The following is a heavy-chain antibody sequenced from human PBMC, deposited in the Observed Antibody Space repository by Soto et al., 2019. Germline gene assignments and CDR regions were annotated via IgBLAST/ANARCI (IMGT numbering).Heavy chain of an antibody. CDR1: GFTFSSYA. V-gene: IGHV3-64D*06. J-gene: IGHJ4*02. Sequence: LRLSCSASGFTFSSYAMHWVRQAPGKGLEYVSAISSNGGSTYYADSVKGRFTISRDNSKNTLCLQMSSLRAEDTAVYYCEAMIVARGSYWGQGTLVTVSS. D-gene: IGHD3-22*01. CDR2: ISSNGGST. CDR3: EAMIVARGSY.